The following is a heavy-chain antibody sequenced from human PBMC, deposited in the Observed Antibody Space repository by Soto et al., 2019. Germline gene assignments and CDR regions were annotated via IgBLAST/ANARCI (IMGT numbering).Heavy chain of an antibody. Sequence: SETLSLTCTVPGGSISSGGYYWSWIRQHPGKGLEWIGYIYYIGTTYYNPSLKSRVTISVDTSKNQFSLKLSSVTAADTAVYYCARTYYDFWSGYWRWFDPWGQGTLVTVSS. V-gene: IGHV4-31*03. CDR2: IYYIGTT. D-gene: IGHD3-3*01. CDR1: GGSISSGGYY. J-gene: IGHJ5*02. CDR3: ARTYYDFWSGYWRWFDP.